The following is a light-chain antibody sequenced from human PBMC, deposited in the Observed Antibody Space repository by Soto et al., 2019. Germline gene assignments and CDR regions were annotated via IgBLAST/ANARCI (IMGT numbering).Light chain of an antibody. CDR1: QSVSSSY. V-gene: IGKV3-20*01. Sequence: EIVLTQSPGTLSLSPGERATLSCRASQSVSSSYLTWYQQKPGQAPRPLIYGASSRATGNPDRFSGSGSGTDFTLTISRLEPEDFAVYYCQQYGSSYTFGQGTKLEIK. CDR3: QQYGSSYT. CDR2: GAS. J-gene: IGKJ2*01.